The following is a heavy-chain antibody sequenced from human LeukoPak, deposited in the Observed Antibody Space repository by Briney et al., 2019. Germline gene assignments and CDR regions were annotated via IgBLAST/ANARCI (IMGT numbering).Heavy chain of an antibody. D-gene: IGHD1/OR15-1a*01. CDR1: GFIFDDYG. CDR3: AKRNNMMAFDG. Sequence: PGRSLRLSCAGSGFIFDDYGMHWVRQVPGKGLEWVSGITWKSGMSVYADCVKGRFTISRDKAKNTLYLQMNSLRNEDTALYFCAKRNNMMAFDGWGQGTMVTVSS. V-gene: IGHV3-9*01. J-gene: IGHJ3*01. CDR2: ITWKSGMS.